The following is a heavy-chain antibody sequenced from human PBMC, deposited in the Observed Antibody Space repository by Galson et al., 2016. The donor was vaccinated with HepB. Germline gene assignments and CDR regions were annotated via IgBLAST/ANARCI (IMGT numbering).Heavy chain of an antibody. J-gene: IGHJ6*02. V-gene: IGHV4-38-2*01. CDR1: GYSISSGSY. CDR3: ARTPYGMDV. Sequence: ETLSLTCAVSGYSISSGSYWGWVRQPPGKGLEWIGNLFHRGTTFYNPSLKRRVTVSLDTSKNQFSLTLTSVTAADTAVYYCARTPYGMDVWGQGTTVTVSS. CDR2: LFHRGTT.